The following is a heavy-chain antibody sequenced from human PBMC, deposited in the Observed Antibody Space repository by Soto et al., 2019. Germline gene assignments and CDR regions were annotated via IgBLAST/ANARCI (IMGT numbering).Heavy chain of an antibody. D-gene: IGHD6-13*01. J-gene: IGHJ1*01. Sequence: ASVKVSCKASGYTFTNYGINWVRQAPGQGPQWMGWISCYNGDTKYAQTLQGRVTMTTDTSTSTAYMELRSLRSDDTAVYYCARGGSTWSAEYYQHWGQGTLVTVSS. CDR2: ISCYNGDT. V-gene: IGHV1-18*01. CDR1: GYTFTNYG. CDR3: ARGGSTWSAEYYQH.